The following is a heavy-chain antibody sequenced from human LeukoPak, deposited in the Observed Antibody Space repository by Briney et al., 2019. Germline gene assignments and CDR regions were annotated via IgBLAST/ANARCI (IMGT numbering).Heavy chain of an antibody. CDR3: AKDANYFDCGSYLIPFDF. CDR2: ISGNGVGT. V-gene: IGHV3-23*01. Sequence: GGSLRLSCAASGFTFSRNAMNWVRQAPGKGLEWVASISGNGVGTYYADSVKGRFNISRDNSKNTLYLQMNSLRTEDTAVYHCAKDANYFDCGSYLIPFDFWGQGTLVTVSS. CDR1: GFTFSRNA. D-gene: IGHD2-21*02. J-gene: IGHJ4*02.